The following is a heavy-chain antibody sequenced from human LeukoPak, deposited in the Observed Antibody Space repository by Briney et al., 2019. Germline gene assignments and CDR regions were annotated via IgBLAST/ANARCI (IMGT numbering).Heavy chain of an antibody. Sequence: SETLSLTCTVSGGSISSYYWSWIRQPPGKGLEWIGYIYYSGRTNYNPSLKSRVTISVDTSKNQFSLKLSSVTAADTAVYYCARIRLPYGDRELDYWGQGTLVTVSS. J-gene: IGHJ4*02. CDR2: IYYSGRT. D-gene: IGHD4-17*01. CDR3: ARIRLPYGDRELDY. V-gene: IGHV4-59*08. CDR1: GGSISSYY.